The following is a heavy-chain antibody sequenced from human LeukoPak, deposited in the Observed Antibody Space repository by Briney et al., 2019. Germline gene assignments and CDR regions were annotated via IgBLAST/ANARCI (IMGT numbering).Heavy chain of an antibody. CDR1: GFTFTNYV. J-gene: IGHJ5*02. CDR3: AKVTTFANWFDP. V-gene: IGHV3-23*01. Sequence: GGSLRLSCAASGFTFTNYVMNWVRQAPGKGLECVSGISGSGDNTYYVDSVKGRFTISRDNSKNTLYLQMNSLRDEDTAIYYCAKVTTFANWFDPWGQGTPVTVSS. D-gene: IGHD2/OR15-2a*01. CDR2: ISGSGDNT.